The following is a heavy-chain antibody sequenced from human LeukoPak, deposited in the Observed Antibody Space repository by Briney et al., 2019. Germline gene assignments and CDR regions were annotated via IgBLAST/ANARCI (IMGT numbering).Heavy chain of an antibody. Sequence: PSETLSLTCTVSGGSISSYYWSWIRQPPGKGLEWIGYIYYSGSTNYNPSLKSRVTVSVDTSKNQFSLKLSSVTAADTAVYYCASIAVATRNFDYWGQGTLVTVSS. J-gene: IGHJ4*02. D-gene: IGHD6-19*01. CDR3: ASIAVATRNFDY. V-gene: IGHV4-59*01. CDR1: GGSISSYY. CDR2: IYYSGST.